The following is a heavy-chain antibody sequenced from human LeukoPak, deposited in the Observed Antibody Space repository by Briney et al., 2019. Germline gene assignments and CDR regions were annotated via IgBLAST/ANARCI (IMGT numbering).Heavy chain of an antibody. CDR2: IKQDGSEK. D-gene: IGHD6-19*01. Sequence: GGSLGLSCAASGFTFSSYWMSWVRQAPGKGLEWVANIKQDGSEKYYVDSVKGRFTISRDNAKNSLYLQMNSLRAEDTAVYYCARHGASSSGWYGWFDPWGQGTLVTVSS. CDR1: GFTFSSYW. J-gene: IGHJ5*02. V-gene: IGHV3-7*03. CDR3: ARHGASSSGWYGWFDP.